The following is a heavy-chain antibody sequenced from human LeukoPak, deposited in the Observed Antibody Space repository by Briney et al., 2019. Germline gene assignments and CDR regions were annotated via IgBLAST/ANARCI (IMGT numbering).Heavy chain of an antibody. V-gene: IGHV3-48*01. D-gene: IGHD5-18*01. Sequence: GGSLRLSCAASGFTFSSYSMNWVRQAPGKGLEWVSSISSSSSTIYYADSVKGRFTISRDNAKNSLYLQMNSLRAEDTAVYYCARDQGGYSYGYPNYYYMDVWGKGTTVTVSS. CDR1: GFTFSSYS. J-gene: IGHJ6*03. CDR2: ISSSSSTI. CDR3: ARDQGGYSYGYPNYYYMDV.